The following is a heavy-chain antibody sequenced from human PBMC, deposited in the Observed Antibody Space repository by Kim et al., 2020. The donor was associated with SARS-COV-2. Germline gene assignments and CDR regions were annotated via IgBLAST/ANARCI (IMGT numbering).Heavy chain of an antibody. D-gene: IGHD3-3*01. J-gene: IGHJ6*02. V-gene: IGHV4-30-4*01. CDR2: IYYSGST. Sequence: SETLSLTCTVSGGSISSCDYYWSWIRQPPGKGREWIGYIYYSGSTYYNPTLKSRVTISVDTSKNQFSLKLSSVTAADTAEYYCARDIFRVTIYGVLSRHGMDVWRQETTLTVPS. CDR1: GGSISSCDYY. CDR3: ARDIFRVTIYGVLSRHGMDV.